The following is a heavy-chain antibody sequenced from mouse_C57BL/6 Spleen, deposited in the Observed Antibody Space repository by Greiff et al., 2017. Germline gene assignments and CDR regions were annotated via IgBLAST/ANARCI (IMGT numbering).Heavy chain of an antibody. CDR3: ARGGFVY. V-gene: IGHV1-26*01. CDR2: INPNNGGT. Sequence: VQLQQSGPELVKPGASVKISCKASGYTFTDYYMNWVKQSHGKSLEWIGDINPNNGGTSYNQKFKGKATLTVDKSSSTAYMELRSLTSEDSAVYYCARGGFVYWGQGTLVTVSA. J-gene: IGHJ3*01. CDR1: GYTFTDYY.